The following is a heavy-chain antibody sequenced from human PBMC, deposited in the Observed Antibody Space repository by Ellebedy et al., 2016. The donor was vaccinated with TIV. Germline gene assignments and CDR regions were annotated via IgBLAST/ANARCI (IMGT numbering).Heavy chain of an antibody. CDR2: ISGAGAV. V-gene: IGHV3-23*01. Sequence: GESLKISCTVSGSTFGYLTINWVRQAPGKELEWVSAISGAGAVYYADSVKGRFTISRDNSKNTLFLQMNSLRAEDTAVYFCATGGYGDYEPGDPFDLWGQGTMVTVSS. J-gene: IGHJ3*01. D-gene: IGHD4-17*01. CDR1: GSTFGYLT. CDR3: ATGGYGDYEPGDPFDL.